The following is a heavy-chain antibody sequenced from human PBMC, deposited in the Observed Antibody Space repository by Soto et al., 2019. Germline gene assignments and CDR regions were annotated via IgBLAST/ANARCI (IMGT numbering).Heavy chain of an antibody. V-gene: IGHV4-61*08. Sequence: SETLSLTCTVSDDSISSGGYYWSWIRQPPGKGLEWIGYIYGSGNINYNPSLKSRLSISVDTSKSQSSLKLSSVTAADTAVYYCARHSSSWPIFDYWGQGTLVTVSS. CDR2: IYGSGNI. J-gene: IGHJ4*02. D-gene: IGHD6-13*01. CDR3: ARHSSSWPIFDY. CDR1: DDSISSGGYY.